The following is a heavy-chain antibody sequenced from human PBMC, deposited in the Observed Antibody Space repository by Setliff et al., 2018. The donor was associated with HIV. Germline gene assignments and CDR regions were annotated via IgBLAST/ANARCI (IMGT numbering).Heavy chain of an antibody. CDR1: GGTLSSYA. Sequence: SVKVSCKASGGTLSSYAISWVRQAPGQGLEWMGRIIPISGTANNAQKFQGRVTITADKSTSTAYMQLSSLRSEDTAVYYCARGRNRNYVVYGMDVWGQGTTVTVSS. V-gene: IGHV1-69*06. CDR3: ARGRNRNYVVYGMDV. J-gene: IGHJ6*02. D-gene: IGHD1-7*01. CDR2: IIPISGTA.